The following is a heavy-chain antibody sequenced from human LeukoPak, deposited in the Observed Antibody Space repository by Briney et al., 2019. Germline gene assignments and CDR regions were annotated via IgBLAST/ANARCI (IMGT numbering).Heavy chain of an antibody. Sequence: GGSLRLSCAASGFTFSSYEMNWVRQAPGKGLERVSYISSSGTTIYYADSVKGRFTISRDNAKNSLYLQMNSLRAEDTAVYYCARTYSYGYLFDYWGQGTLVTVSA. CDR2: ISSSGTTI. CDR3: ARTYSYGYLFDY. J-gene: IGHJ4*02. D-gene: IGHD5-18*01. V-gene: IGHV3-48*03. CDR1: GFTFSSYE.